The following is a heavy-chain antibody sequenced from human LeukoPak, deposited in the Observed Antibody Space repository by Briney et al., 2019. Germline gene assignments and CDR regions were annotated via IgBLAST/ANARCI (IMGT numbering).Heavy chain of an antibody. D-gene: IGHD6-13*01. Sequence: GGSLRLSCAASGFTFSSYSMNWVRQAPGKGLEWVSSISSSSSYIYYADSVKGRFTISRDNAKNSLYLQMNSLRAEDTAVYYCAREGWYSSSWYAFDYWGQGTLVTVSS. CDR2: ISSSSSYI. J-gene: IGHJ4*02. CDR1: GFTFSSYS. CDR3: AREGWYSSSWYAFDY. V-gene: IGHV3-21*01.